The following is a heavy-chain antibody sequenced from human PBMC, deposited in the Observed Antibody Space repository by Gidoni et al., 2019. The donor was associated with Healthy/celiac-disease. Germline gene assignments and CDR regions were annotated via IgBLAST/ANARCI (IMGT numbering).Heavy chain of an antibody. Sequence: QVQLQQWGAGLLKPSETLSLTCAVYGGSFSGYYWSWIRQPPGKGLEWIGEINHSGSTNYNPSLKSRVTISVDTSKNQFSLKLSSVTAADTAVYYCARGGYREYFQHWGQGTLVTVSS. D-gene: IGHD5-18*01. J-gene: IGHJ1*01. CDR3: ARGGYREYFQH. CDR1: GGSFSGYY. V-gene: IGHV4-34*01. CDR2: INHSGST.